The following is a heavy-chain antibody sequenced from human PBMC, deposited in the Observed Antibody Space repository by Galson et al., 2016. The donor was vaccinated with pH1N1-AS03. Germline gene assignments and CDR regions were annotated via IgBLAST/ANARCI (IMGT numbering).Heavy chain of an antibody. Sequence: SLRLSCAGSAFTFSNAWMTWVRQAPGKGLEWIGRIKSETDGGTTDYAAPEKGRLTISRDDSINTLYLQMNSLQTDDTGAYFCTTDGPGGYITWGQGTLVTVSS. CDR3: TTDGPGGYIT. CDR2: IKSETDGGTT. V-gene: IGHV3-15*01. D-gene: IGHD5-12*01. CDR1: AFTFSNAW. J-gene: IGHJ3*01.